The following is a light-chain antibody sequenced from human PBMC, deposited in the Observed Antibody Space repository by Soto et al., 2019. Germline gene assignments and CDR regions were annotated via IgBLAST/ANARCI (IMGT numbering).Light chain of an antibody. V-gene: IGLV2-14*01. J-gene: IGLJ1*01. Sequence: QSALTQPASVSGSPGQSITISCTGTSSDVGGSAYVSWYQQFPGNVPRLLIYKVTNRPSGVSYRFSGSKSGNTASLTISGLQAEYESDYFCTSSTTGSLYVFGTGTNVTVL. CDR1: SSDVGGSAY. CDR3: TSSTTGSLYV. CDR2: KVT.